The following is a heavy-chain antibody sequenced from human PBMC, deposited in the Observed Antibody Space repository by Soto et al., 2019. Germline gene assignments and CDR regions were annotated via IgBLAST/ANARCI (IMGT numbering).Heavy chain of an antibody. CDR3: ARYSSGQGESYGMDV. CDR1: GFTFSSYE. CDR2: ISSSGSTI. Sequence: PGGSLRLSCAASGFTFSSYEMNWVRQAPGKGLEWVSYISSSGSTIYYADSVKGRFTISRDNAKNSLYLQMNSLRAEDTAVYYCARYSSGQGESYGMDVRGQGTTVTVSS. D-gene: IGHD6-19*01. J-gene: IGHJ6*02. V-gene: IGHV3-48*03.